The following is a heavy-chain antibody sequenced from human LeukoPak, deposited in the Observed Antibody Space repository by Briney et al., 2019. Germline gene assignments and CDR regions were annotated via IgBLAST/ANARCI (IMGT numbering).Heavy chain of an antibody. D-gene: IGHD2-15*01. Sequence: PSETLSLTCTVSGGSISNYYWSWIRQPAGKGLELIGRKYARGSSNYNPPVQSRVTMSVDTSKNQFSLKLRSVTAADTAVYYCARGRYCSADICTGGDSFDIWGQGTMVSVSP. CDR2: KYARGSS. V-gene: IGHV4-4*07. CDR3: ARGRYCSADICTGGDSFDI. CDR1: GGSISNYY. J-gene: IGHJ3*02.